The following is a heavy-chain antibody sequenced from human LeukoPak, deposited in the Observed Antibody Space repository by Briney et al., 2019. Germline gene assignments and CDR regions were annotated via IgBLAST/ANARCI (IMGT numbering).Heavy chain of an antibody. V-gene: IGHV1-2*02. J-gene: IGHJ6*03. Sequence: GASVKVSCKASGYTFTAYYMHWVRQAPGQGLEWMGWINPNTVGTNSAQKFLGRVTLTWDTSISTAYMELNSLTSDDTAVYYCATSDGDFNAGHYYYMGVWGKGTSVTVSS. CDR1: GYTFTAYY. CDR2: INPNTVGT. CDR3: ATSDGDFNAGHYYYMGV. D-gene: IGHD3-10*01.